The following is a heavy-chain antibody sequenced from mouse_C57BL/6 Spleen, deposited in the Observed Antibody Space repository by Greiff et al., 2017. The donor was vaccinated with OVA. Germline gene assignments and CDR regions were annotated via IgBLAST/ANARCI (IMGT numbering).Heavy chain of an antibody. CDR3: ARSGYYGSSGAMDY. V-gene: IGHV1-82*01. Sequence: QVQLKESGPELVKPGASVKISCKASGYAFSSSWMNWVKQRPGKGLEWIGRIYPGDGDTNYDGKFKGKATLTADKSSSTAYMQLSSLTSEDSAVYFCARSGYYGSSGAMDYWGQGTSVTVSS. CDR2: IYPGDGDT. CDR1: GYAFSSSW. J-gene: IGHJ4*01. D-gene: IGHD1-1*01.